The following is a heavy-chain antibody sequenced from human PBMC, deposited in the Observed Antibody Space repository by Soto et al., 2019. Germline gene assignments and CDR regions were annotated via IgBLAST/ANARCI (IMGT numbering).Heavy chain of an antibody. Sequence: SLPISHTCSVADGNSSSGCYPWSWIRQPPGKGLEWIGYIYHSGSTYYNPSLKSRVTISVDRSKNQFSLKLSSVTAADTAVYYCARVPSPWGQGTLVSVSS. CDR1: DGNSSSGCYP. CDR2: IYHSGST. CDR3: ARVPSP. V-gene: IGHV4-30-2*01. J-gene: IGHJ5*02.